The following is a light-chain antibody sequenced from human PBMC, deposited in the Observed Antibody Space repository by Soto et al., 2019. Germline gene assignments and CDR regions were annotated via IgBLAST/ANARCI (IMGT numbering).Light chain of an antibody. Sequence: EIVMTQSPATLSVSPGERATLSCRASQSVNSNLAWYQQKPGQAPRLLLYGASTRATGIPARFSGSGSGTEFTLTISRLQSEDFAVYYCQQYNNCPTFGPGTKVDIK. V-gene: IGKV3-15*01. J-gene: IGKJ3*01. CDR3: QQYNNCPT. CDR2: GAS. CDR1: QSVNSN.